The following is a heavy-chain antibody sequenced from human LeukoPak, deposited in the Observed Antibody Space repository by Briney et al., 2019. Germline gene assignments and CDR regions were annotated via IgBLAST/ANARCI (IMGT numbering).Heavy chain of an antibody. CDR3: AKGPPSGWFDP. Sequence: SETLSLTCAVYGGSFSGYYWSWIRQPPGKGLEWIGEINHSGSTNYNPSLKSRVTISVDTSKNQFSLKLSSVTAADTAVYYCAKGPPSGWFDPWGQGTLVTVSS. CDR2: INHSGST. V-gene: IGHV4-34*01. D-gene: IGHD1-26*01. CDR1: GGSFSGYY. J-gene: IGHJ5*02.